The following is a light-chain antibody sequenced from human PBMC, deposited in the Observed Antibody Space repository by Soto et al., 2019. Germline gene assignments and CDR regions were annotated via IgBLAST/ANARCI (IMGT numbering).Light chain of an antibody. J-gene: IGLJ2*01. CDR3: NSYTTSSTLV. V-gene: IGLV2-14*01. CDR1: SSDVGAYNY. Sequence: QSVLTQPASVSGSPGQSITISCTGTSSDVGAYNYVSWYQQHPGKAPKLMIYEVTNRPSGVSNRFSASKSGHTASLTISGLQAEDEADYYCNSYTTSSTLVFGGGTKLTVL. CDR2: EVT.